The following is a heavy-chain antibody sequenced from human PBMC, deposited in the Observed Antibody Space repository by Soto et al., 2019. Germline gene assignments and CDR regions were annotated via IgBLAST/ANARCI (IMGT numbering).Heavy chain of an antibody. J-gene: IGHJ6*02. CDR2: IYYSGST. CDR3: ARDSSGWYADYYYGMDV. D-gene: IGHD6-19*01. V-gene: IGHV4-59*01. CDR1: GGSISSYY. Sequence: SETLSLTCTVSGGSISSYYWSWIRQPPGKGLEWIGYIYYSGSTNYNPSLKSRVTISVDTSKNQFSLKLSSVTAADTAVYYCARDSSGWYADYYYGMDVGGQGTTGTVSS.